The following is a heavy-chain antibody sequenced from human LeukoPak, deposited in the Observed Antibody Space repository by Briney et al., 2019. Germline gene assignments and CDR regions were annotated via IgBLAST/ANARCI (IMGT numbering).Heavy chain of an antibody. Sequence: SETLSLTCAVYGGSFSGYYWSWIRQPPGKGLEWIGEINHSGSTNYNPSLKSRVTISVDTSKNQFSLKLSSVTAADTAVCYCARAGGYCSGGSCYYWYFDYWGQGTLVTVSS. CDR3: ARAGGYCSGGSCYYWYFDY. CDR1: GGSFSGYY. J-gene: IGHJ4*02. CDR2: INHSGST. V-gene: IGHV4-34*01. D-gene: IGHD2-15*01.